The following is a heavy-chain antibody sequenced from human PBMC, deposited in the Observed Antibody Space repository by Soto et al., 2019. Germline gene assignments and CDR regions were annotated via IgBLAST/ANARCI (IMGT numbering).Heavy chain of an antibody. V-gene: IGHV4-30-4*01. Sequence: PSETLSLTCSVSGDSISTVDCFWAWVRQPPGQALEYIGYIYKSATTYYNPSFESRVAISLDTSKSQFSLNVTSLTAADTAVYFCARGRYCLTGRCFPNWFDSWGQGTMVTVYS. J-gene: IGHJ5*01. CDR2: IYKSATT. CDR1: GDSISTVDCF. D-gene: IGHD2-15*01. CDR3: ARGRYCLTGRCFPNWFDS.